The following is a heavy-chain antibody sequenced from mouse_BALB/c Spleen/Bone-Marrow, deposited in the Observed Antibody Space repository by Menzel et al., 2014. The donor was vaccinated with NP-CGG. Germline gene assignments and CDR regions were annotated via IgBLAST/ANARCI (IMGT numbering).Heavy chain of an antibody. V-gene: IGHV14-3*02. J-gene: IGHJ2*01. CDR1: GFNIXDTY. CDR3: ARYYYGSSLFDY. CDR2: IDPANGNT. D-gene: IGHD1-1*01. Sequence: VQLQQPGAELVKPGASVKLSCTASGFNIXDTYMHWVKQRPEQGLEWIGRIDPANGNTKYDPKFQGKATITADTSSNTAYLQLSSLTSEDTAVYYCARYYYGSSLFDYWGQGTTLTVSS.